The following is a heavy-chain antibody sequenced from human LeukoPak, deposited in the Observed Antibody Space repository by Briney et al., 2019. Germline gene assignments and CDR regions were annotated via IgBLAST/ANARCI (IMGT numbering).Heavy chain of an antibody. J-gene: IGHJ5*02. CDR2: IIPIFGTA. D-gene: IGHD5-24*01. Sequence: GASVKVSCKASGGTFSSYAISWVRQAPGQGLEWMGGIIPIFGTANYAQKFQGRVTITADESTSTAYMELSSLRSEDTAVYYCARDYRDGYNLVPRWFDPWGQGTLDTVSS. V-gene: IGHV1-69*13. CDR1: GGTFSSYA. CDR3: ARDYRDGYNLVPRWFDP.